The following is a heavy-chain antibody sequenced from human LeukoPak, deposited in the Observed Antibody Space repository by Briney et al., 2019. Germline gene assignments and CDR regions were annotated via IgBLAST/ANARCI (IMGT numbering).Heavy chain of an antibody. CDR2: INPSGGST. CDR1: GYTFASYY. J-gene: IGHJ4*02. D-gene: IGHD3-22*01. Sequence: GASVKVSCKASGYTFASYYMHWVRQAPGQGLEWMGIINPSGGSTSYAQKFQGRVTMTRDTSTSTVYMELSSLRSEDTAVYYCARAVGANYYDSSGYFDYWGQGTPVTVSS. CDR3: ARAVGANYYDSSGYFDY. V-gene: IGHV1-46*01.